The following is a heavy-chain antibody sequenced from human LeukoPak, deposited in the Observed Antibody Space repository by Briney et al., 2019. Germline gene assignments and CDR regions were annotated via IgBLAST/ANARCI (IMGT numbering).Heavy chain of an antibody. CDR1: GFIFGNYA. CDR3: AKTRITGTFFDF. CDR2: ISGSGNFT. Sequence: GGSLRLSCAASGFIFGNYAMTWVRQAPGTGLEWVSTISGSGNFTYYADSVKGRLTVSRQNSKNTLYLHMNSLRAEDTAIYFCAKTRITGTFFDFWGQGTQVAVSS. V-gene: IGHV3-23*01. D-gene: IGHD1-20*01. J-gene: IGHJ4*02.